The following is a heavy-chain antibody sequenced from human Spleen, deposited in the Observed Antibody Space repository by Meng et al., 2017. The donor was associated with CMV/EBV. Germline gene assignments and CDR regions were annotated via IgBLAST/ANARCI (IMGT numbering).Heavy chain of an antibody. CDR1: GYTFTTYD. Sequence: ASVKVSCKASGYTFTTYDINWVRQATGQGLEWMGWMNPNSGNTGYAQKFQGRVTITRDTSISTAYMELSRLRSDDTAVYYCARGSKCSGGSCRFYYFDYWGQGTLVTVSS. CDR2: MNPNSGNT. V-gene: IGHV1-8*03. CDR3: ARGSKCSGGSCRFYYFDY. D-gene: IGHD2-15*01. J-gene: IGHJ4*02.